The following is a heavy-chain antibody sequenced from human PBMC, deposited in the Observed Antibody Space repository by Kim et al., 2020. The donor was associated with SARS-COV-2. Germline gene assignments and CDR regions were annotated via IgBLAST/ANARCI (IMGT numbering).Heavy chain of an antibody. CDR3: ALGGYVSMDV. J-gene: IGHJ6*02. Sequence: STSYADSVKGRFTISRDNAKSTLYLQMNSLRAEDTAVYYCALGGYVSMDVWGQGTTVTVSS. V-gene: IGHV3-74*01. CDR2: ST. D-gene: IGHD2-15*01.